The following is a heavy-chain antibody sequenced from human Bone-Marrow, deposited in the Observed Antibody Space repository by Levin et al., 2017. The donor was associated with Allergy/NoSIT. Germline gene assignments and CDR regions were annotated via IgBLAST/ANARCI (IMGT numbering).Heavy chain of an antibody. CDR1: GFTFSNTW. V-gene: IGHV3-15*07. Sequence: LSLTCAASGFTFSNTWMNWVRQAPGKGLEWVGRIKSKTDGGATDYAAPVKGRFSISRDDSRNTLYLEMNSLRTEDTAVYYCSLQYLDYWGQGTLVSVSS. J-gene: IGHJ4*02. D-gene: IGHD5-24*01. CDR3: SLQYLDY. CDR2: IKSKTDGGAT.